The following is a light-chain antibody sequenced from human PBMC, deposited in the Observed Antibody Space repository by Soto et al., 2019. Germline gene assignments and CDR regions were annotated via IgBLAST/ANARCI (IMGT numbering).Light chain of an antibody. CDR3: AAWDGSLNVVL. J-gene: IGLJ2*01. CDR1: SCNIGTNT. V-gene: IGLV1-44*01. Sequence: QSALTQPPSASGTPGQRVAISCSGSSCNIGTNTVNWYQQLPGSAPQLLIYNTNQRPSGVPGRFSGSKSGASASLAISGLQSEDEADYYCAAWDGSLNVVLFGGGTKLTVL. CDR2: NTN.